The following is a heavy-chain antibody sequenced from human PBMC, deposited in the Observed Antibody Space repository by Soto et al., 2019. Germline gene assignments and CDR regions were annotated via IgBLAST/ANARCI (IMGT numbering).Heavy chain of an antibody. CDR3: ARGISTTVVTQNWFDP. J-gene: IGHJ5*02. D-gene: IGHD4-17*01. CDR1: GGSISSGGYY. CDR2: IYYSGST. Sequence: QVQLQESGPGLVKPSQTLSLTCTVSGGSISSGGYYWSWIRQHPGKGLEWIGYIYYSGSTYYNPSRKSRVTISVDTSKNQFSLKLSSVTAADTAVYYCARGISTTVVTQNWFDPWGQGTLVTVSS. V-gene: IGHV4-31*03.